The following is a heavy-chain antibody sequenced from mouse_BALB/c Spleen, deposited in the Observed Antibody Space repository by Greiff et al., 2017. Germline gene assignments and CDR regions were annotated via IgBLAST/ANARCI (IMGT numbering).Heavy chain of an antibody. D-gene: IGHD2-14*01. Sequence: EVKLMESGPGLVKPSQSLSLTCSVTGYSITSGYYWNWIRQFPGNKLEWMGYISYDGSNNYNPSLKNRISITRDTSKNQFFLKLNSVTTEDTATYYCARRYRYDAMDYWGQGTSVTVSS. V-gene: IGHV3-6*02. J-gene: IGHJ4*01. CDR2: ISYDGSN. CDR1: GYSITSGYY. CDR3: ARRYRYDAMDY.